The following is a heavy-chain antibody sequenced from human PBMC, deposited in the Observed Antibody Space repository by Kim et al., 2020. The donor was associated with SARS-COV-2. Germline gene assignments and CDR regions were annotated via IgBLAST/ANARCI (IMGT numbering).Heavy chain of an antibody. CDR1: GDSIRSRSYY. J-gene: IGHJ4*02. CDR2: IYYSGGT. D-gene: IGHD3-16*01. V-gene: IGHV4-39*01. Sequence: SETLSLTCTVSGDSIRSRSYYWGWIRQPPGKGLEWVGSIYYSGGTYYSPSLKSRVTISVDASQNQFSLKLTSVTAADTAVYFCARHDSYDYVKSWGYWGQGTLVTVS. CDR3: ARHDSYDYVKSWGY.